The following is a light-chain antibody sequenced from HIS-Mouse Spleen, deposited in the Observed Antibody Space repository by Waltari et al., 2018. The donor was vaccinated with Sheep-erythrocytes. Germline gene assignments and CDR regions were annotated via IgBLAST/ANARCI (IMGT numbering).Light chain of an antibody. CDR1: SSDVGGYNY. J-gene: IGLJ1*01. V-gene: IGLV2-11*01. CDR2: DVS. CDR3: CSYAGSYNHV. Sequence: QSALTQPRSVSGSPGQSVTISCTGTSSDVGGYNYVSWYQQYPGKAPKLMIYDVSKRPSGVPDRFSGSKSGNMASLTISGLQAEDEADYYCCSYAGSYNHVFATGTKVTVL.